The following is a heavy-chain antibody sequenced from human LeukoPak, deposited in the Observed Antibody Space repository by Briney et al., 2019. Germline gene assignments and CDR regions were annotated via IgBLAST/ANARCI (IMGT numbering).Heavy chain of an antibody. CDR2: FDPEDGET. V-gene: IGHV1-24*01. Sequence: ASVKVSCKVSGYTLTELSMHWVRQAPGKGLEWMGGFDPEDGETIYAQKFQGRVTMTEDTSTDTAYMELSSLRSEDTAVYYCATDPVPQGTLTGLYGMDVWGQGTTVTVSS. J-gene: IGHJ6*02. D-gene: IGHD3-9*01. CDR3: ATDPVPQGTLTGLYGMDV. CDR1: GYTLTELS.